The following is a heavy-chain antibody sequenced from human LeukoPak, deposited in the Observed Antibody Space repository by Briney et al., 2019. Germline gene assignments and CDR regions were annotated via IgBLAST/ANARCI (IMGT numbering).Heavy chain of an antibody. CDR1: GFTFSTYT. D-gene: IGHD3-9*01. V-gene: IGHV3-21*04. CDR2: ISSGSRDI. CDR3: AKDGDILTGMGYYFDY. Sequence: PGGSLRLSCVVSGFTFSTYTMNWVRQAPGKGLEWVSSISSGSRDIYYADSLKGRFTISRDNAKNSLYLQMNSLRAEDTAVYYCAKDGDILTGMGYYFDYWGQGTLVTVSS. J-gene: IGHJ4*02.